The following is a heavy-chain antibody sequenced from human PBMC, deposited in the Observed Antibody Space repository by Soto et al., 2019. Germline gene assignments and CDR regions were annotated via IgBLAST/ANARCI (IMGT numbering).Heavy chain of an antibody. CDR2: ISAYNGNT. CDR1: GYTFTSYG. J-gene: IGHJ4*02. CDR3: ARDLVGQRIAVAGTNYFDY. D-gene: IGHD6-19*01. Sequence: ASVKVSCKASGYTFTSYGISWVRQAPGQGLEWMGWISAYNGNTNYAQKLQGRVTMTTDTSTSTAYMELRSLRSDDTAVYYCARDLVGQRIAVAGTNYFDYWGQGTLVTVSS. V-gene: IGHV1-18*01.